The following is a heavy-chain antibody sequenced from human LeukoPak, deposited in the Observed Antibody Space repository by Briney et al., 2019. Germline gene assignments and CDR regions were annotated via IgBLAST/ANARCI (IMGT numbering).Heavy chain of an antibody. D-gene: IGHD2-21*02. CDR3: VKRGGGDHGLDV. Sequence: GGSLRLSCAASGFTFSSYGMHWVRQAPGKGLEWVAVIWYDGSKKYYADFAKGRFTISRDDSKNTAYLQMNGLRVEDTAVFYCVKRGGGDHGLDVWGQGTTVTVPS. CDR2: IWYDGSKK. CDR1: GFTFSSYG. V-gene: IGHV3-30*02. J-gene: IGHJ6*02.